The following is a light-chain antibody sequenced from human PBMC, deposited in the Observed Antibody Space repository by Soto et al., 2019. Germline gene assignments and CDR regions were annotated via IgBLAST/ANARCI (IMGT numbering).Light chain of an antibody. Sequence: QSALTQPASVSGSPGQSITISCTGTSSDVGGYKYVSWSQQHPGKAPKLMIYEVRNRPSGVSNRFSGSKSGNTASLTISELQAEDEADDYCSSYTSSSTLVFGTGTKLTVL. J-gene: IGLJ1*01. V-gene: IGLV2-14*01. CDR2: EVR. CDR1: SSDVGGYKY. CDR3: SSYTSSSTLV.